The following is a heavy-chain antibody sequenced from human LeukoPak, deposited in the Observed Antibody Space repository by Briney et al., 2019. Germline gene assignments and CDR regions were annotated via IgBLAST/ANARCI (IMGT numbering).Heavy chain of an antibody. V-gene: IGHV1-8*01. Sequence: ASVKVSCKASGYTFTSYDINWVRQATGQGLEWVGWMNPNSGTTGYVQKFQGRVTMTRNTSISTAYMELSSLRSEDTAVYYCARGKRFGELLYGWGQGTLVTVSS. CDR3: ARGKRFGELLYG. CDR2: MNPNSGTT. CDR1: GYTFTSYD. J-gene: IGHJ4*02. D-gene: IGHD3-10*01.